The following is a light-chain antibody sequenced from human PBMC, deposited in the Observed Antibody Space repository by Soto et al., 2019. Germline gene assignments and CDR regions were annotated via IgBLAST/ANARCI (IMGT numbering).Light chain of an antibody. V-gene: IGKV1-39*01. Sequence: IQMTQSPSSLSASVGDRVTITCRASQSISSSLNWYQQKPGRAPKLLIYAASSLQSGVPSRFSGSGSGTDFTLTISSLQPEDFATYYCQQSYSIPPLTFAGGTKVEIK. CDR2: AAS. CDR3: QQSYSIPPLT. J-gene: IGKJ4*01. CDR1: QSISSS.